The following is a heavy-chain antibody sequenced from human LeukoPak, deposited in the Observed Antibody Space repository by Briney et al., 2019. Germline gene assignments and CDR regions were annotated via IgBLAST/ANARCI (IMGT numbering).Heavy chain of an antibody. CDR2: IRSKANSYAT. J-gene: IGHJ5*02. V-gene: IGHV3-73*01. CDR3: TRGADTILVNWFDP. Sequence: GGSLRRSCAASGFTFSGSAMHWVRQASGKGLEWVGRIRSKANSYATAYAASVKGRFTISRDDSKNTAYLQMNSLKTEDTAVYYCTRGADTILVNWFDPWGQGTLVTVSS. D-gene: IGHD2/OR15-2a*01. CDR1: GFTFSGSA.